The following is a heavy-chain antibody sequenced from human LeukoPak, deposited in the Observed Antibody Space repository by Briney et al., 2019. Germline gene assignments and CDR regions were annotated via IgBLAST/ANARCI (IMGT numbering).Heavy chain of an antibody. CDR3: AREVSFDQLLFHVAFDI. D-gene: IGHD2-2*01. CDR1: GFTFSSYS. CDR2: ISSSSSYI. V-gene: IGHV3-21*01. J-gene: IGHJ3*02. Sequence: KPGGSLRLSCAASGFTFSSYSMNWVRQAPGKGLEWVSSISSSSSYIYYADPVKGRFTISRDNAKNSLYLQMNSLRAEDTAVYYCAREVSFDQLLFHVAFDIWGQGTMVTVSS.